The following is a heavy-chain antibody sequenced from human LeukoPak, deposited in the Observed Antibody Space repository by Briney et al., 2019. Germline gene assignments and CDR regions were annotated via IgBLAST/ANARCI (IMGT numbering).Heavy chain of an antibody. CDR3: ARGKAVWLLYNWFDP. D-gene: IGHD3-3*01. V-gene: IGHV4-34*01. Sequence: PSETLSLTCAVYGGSFSGYYWSWIRQPPGKGLEWIGEINHSGSTNYNPSLKSRVTISVDTSKNQFSLKPSSVTAADTAVYYCARGKAVWLLYNWFDPWGQGTLVTVSS. J-gene: IGHJ5*02. CDR1: GGSFSGYY. CDR2: INHSGST.